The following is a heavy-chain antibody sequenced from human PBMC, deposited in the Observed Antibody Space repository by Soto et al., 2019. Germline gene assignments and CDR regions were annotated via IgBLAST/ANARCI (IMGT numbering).Heavy chain of an antibody. CDR3: AAEVAVAGPYFDY. CDR1: GFTFTSSA. Sequence: QMQLVQSGPEVKKPGTSVKVSCKASGFTFTSSAVQWVRQARGQRLEWIGWIVVGSGNTNYAQKFQERVTITRDMSTSTAYMELSSLRSEDTAVYYCAAEVAVAGPYFDYWGQGTLVTVSS. CDR2: IVVGSGNT. J-gene: IGHJ4*02. V-gene: IGHV1-58*01. D-gene: IGHD6-19*01.